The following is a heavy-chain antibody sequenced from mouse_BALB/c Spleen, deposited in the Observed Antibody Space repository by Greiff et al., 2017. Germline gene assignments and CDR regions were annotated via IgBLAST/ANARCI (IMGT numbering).Heavy chain of an antibody. V-gene: IGHV14-1*02. CDR1: GFNIKDYY. CDR3: ARPYDYDVFDY. Sequence: EVKLVESGAELVRPGALVKLSCKASGFNIKDYYMHWVKQRPEQGLEWIGWIDPENGNTIYDPKFQGKASITADTSSNTAYLQLSSLTSEDTAVYYCARPYDYDVFDYWGQGTTLTVSS. CDR2: IDPENGNT. J-gene: IGHJ2*01. D-gene: IGHD2-4*01.